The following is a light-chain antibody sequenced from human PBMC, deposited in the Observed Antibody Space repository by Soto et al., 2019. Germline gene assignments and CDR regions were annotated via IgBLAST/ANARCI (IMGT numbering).Light chain of an antibody. V-gene: IGKV3-20*01. J-gene: IGKJ5*01. CDR2: GAS. Sequence: EIMLTQSPGTLSLSTGERATLSCRASQSVSSSYLAWYQQKPGQAPRLLIYGASSRATGIPDRFSGSGSGTDFTLTISRLEPEDFAVYYCQQYGSSPPTFGQGTRLEI. CDR1: QSVSSSY. CDR3: QQYGSSPPT.